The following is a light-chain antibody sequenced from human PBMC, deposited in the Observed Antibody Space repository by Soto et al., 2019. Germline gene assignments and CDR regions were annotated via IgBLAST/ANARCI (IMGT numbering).Light chain of an antibody. CDR2: DVS. J-gene: IGLJ1*01. Sequence: QSVLTQPASVSGSPGQSITISCTGTSSDVGGYNYVSWYQQHPGKAPKLMIYDVSNRPSGVSDRFSGSKSGNTASLTISGLQAEDEADYYCSSYTSRSTYVSGTGTKVPV. CDR1: SSDVGGYNY. V-gene: IGLV2-14*01. CDR3: SSYTSRSTYV.